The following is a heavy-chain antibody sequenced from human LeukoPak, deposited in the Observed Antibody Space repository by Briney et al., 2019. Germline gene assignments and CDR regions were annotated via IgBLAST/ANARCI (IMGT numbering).Heavy chain of an antibody. D-gene: IGHD2/OR15-2a*01. Sequence: PGGSLRLSCAVSGFTFSSYAMIWVRQAPGRGLVWVSSIGASGDSIYYTDSVKGRFTISRDNSKNTLYLQMNSLRAEDTAVYYCARVGNRGHDAFDIWGQGTMVTVSS. CDR2: IGASGDSI. CDR1: GFTFSSYA. CDR3: ARVGNRGHDAFDI. J-gene: IGHJ3*02. V-gene: IGHV3-23*01.